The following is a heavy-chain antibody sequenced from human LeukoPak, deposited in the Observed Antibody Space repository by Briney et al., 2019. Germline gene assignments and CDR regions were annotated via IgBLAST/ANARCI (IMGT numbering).Heavy chain of an antibody. J-gene: IGHJ5*02. Sequence: SETLSLTCTVSGFSVSSVYYWGWIRQPPGKGLEWIGRISGSGTITYNPALQSRLTISIDTSKNQFSLKLMSVTAADTAVYYCARDSGTTGEVKFDPWGQGTLVTVSS. CDR2: ISGSGTI. CDR1: GFSVSSVYY. CDR3: ARDSGTTGEVKFDP. V-gene: IGHV4-38-2*02. D-gene: IGHD3-10*01.